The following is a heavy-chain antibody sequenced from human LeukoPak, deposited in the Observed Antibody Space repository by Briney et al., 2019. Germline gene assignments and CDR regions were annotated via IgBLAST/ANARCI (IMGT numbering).Heavy chain of an antibody. D-gene: IGHD2-15*01. CDR2: ISYDGSNK. Sequence: ALRLSCAASGFTFSNFGMHWVRQAPGKGLEWVAVISYDGSNKYYADSVKGRFTISRDNSKNTLYLQMNSLRAEDTAVYYCAKAVAASHCYGMDVWGQGTTVTVSS. CDR1: GFTFSNFG. CDR3: AKAVAASHCYGMDV. V-gene: IGHV3-30*18. J-gene: IGHJ6*02.